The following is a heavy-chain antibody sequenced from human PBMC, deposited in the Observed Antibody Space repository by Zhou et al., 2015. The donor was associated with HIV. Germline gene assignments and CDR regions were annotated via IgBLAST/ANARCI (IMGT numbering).Heavy chain of an antibody. D-gene: IGHD2-2*01. J-gene: IGHJ5*02. CDR1: GYTFTSYD. Sequence: QVQLVQSGAEVKKPGASVKVSCKASGYTFTSYDINWVRQATGQGLEWMGWMNPNSGNTGYAQKFQGRVTMTRNTSISTAYMELSSLRSEDTAVYYCARGTRQRYCSSTSCYAGWFDPWGQGTLVTVSS. CDR2: MNPNSGNT. V-gene: IGHV1-8*01. CDR3: ARGTRQRYCSSTSCYAGWFDP.